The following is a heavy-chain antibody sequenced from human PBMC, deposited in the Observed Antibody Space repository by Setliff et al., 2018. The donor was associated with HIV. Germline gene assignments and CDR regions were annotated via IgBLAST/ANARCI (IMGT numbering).Heavy chain of an antibody. D-gene: IGHD3-16*02. CDR3: ATFLRSGELSLFPDASHI. V-gene: IGHV4-59*08. Sequence: SETLSLTCTVSDDSVSTFYWNWIRQPPGEGLEWIGFIHHTGSTVSNPSLKSRVTISVDTSKSQFSLKLSSLTAADTAVYYCATFLRSGELSLFPDASHIWGQGTMVTVSS. CDR2: IHHTGST. CDR1: DDSVSTFY. J-gene: IGHJ3*02.